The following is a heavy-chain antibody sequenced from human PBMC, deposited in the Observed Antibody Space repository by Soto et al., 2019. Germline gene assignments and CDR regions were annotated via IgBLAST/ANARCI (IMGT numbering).Heavy chain of an antibody. Sequence: VQLVQSGAEVKKPGSSVKVSCKASVGTFSNYPISWVRQAPGQGVEWMGGISPIFGTVNYAQKFQGRVTITAAESTRTAYMELSSLRYEDTAVYYGAREKHSWLHLWYFDLWGRGTMVTVSS. CDR3: AREKHSWLHLWYFDL. D-gene: IGHD5-12*01. CDR2: ISPIFGTV. V-gene: IGHV1-69*12. J-gene: IGHJ2*01. CDR1: VGTFSNYP.